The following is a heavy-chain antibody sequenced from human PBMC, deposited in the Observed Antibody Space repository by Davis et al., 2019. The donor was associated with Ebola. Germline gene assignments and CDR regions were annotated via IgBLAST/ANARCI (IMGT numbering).Heavy chain of an antibody. J-gene: IGHJ4*02. CDR2: IKSKTDGGTA. V-gene: IGHV3-15*01. D-gene: IGHD1-26*01. CDR1: GITFSNAW. CDR3: TTDRRSGSYFDY. Sequence: PGGSLRLSCAASGITFSNAWMSWVRQVPGKGLEWVGRIKSKTDGGTADYAAPVKGRFTISRVDSKNTLYLQMNSLKTEDTAVYFCTTDRRSGSYFDYWGQGALVTVSS.